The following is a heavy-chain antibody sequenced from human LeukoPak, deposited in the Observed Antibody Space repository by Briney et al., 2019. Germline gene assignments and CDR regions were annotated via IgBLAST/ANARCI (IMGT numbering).Heavy chain of an antibody. CDR3: ARGDYYDSSGYPLFDY. J-gene: IGHJ4*02. CDR2: IYHSGST. V-gene: IGHV4-4*02. Sequence: PSGTLSLTCAVSGGSISSSNWWSWVRQPPGKGLGWIGKIYHSGSTNYNPSLKSRVTISVDKSKNQFSLKLSSVTAADTAVYYCARGDYYDSSGYPLFDYWGQGTLVTVSS. CDR1: GGSISSSNW. D-gene: IGHD3-22*01.